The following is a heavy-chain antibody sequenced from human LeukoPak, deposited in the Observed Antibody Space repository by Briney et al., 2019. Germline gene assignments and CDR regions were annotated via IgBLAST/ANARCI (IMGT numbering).Heavy chain of an antibody. CDR3: ARGGEVFDFWSGYYTGLDY. J-gene: IGHJ4*02. CDR2: ISYDGSNK. V-gene: IGHV3-30-3*01. CDR1: GFTFSSYA. D-gene: IGHD3-3*01. Sequence: QPGRSLRLSCAASGFTFSSYAMHWVRQAPGKGLEWVAVISYDGSNKYYADSVKGRFTISRDNSKNTLYLQMNSLRAEDTAVYYCARGGEVFDFWSGYYTGLDYWGQGTLVTVSS.